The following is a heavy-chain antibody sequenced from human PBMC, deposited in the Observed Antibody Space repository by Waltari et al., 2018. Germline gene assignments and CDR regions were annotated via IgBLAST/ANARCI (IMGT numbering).Heavy chain of an antibody. CDR3: ARERSATVTTVCDY. CDR1: GFTFSSYS. J-gene: IGHJ4*02. D-gene: IGHD4-17*01. Sequence: EVQLVESGGGLVKPGGSLRLSCAASGFTFSSYSMNWVRQAPGKGLEWVSSISSSSSYIYYADSVKGRFTISRDNAKNSLYLQMNSLRAEDTAVYYCARERSATVTTVCDYWGQGTLVTVSS. CDR2: ISSSSSYI. V-gene: IGHV3-21*01.